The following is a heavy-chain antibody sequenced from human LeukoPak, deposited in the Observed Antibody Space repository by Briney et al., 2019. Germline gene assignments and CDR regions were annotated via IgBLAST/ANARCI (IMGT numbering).Heavy chain of an antibody. Sequence: KSGESLKISCKGSGYSFTSYWIGWVRQMPGKGLEWMGIIYPGDSDTRYSPSFQGQVTISADKSISTAYLQWSSLKASDTAMYYCARTQNYYDSSGYYRGAFDIWGQGTMVTVSS. J-gene: IGHJ3*02. CDR1: GYSFTSYW. CDR2: IYPGDSDT. CDR3: ARTQNYYDSSGYYRGAFDI. V-gene: IGHV5-51*01. D-gene: IGHD3-22*01.